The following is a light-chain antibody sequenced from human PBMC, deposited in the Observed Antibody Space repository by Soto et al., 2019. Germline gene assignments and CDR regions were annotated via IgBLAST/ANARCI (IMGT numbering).Light chain of an antibody. Sequence: EVVMTQSPATLSVSPGERATLSCRASESVSRNLAWYQQKPGQAPRLLIYGASNRATGIPDRFSGSGSGTDFTLTISSLEPEDSAVYYCQQYGSSPKVTFGQGTRLEIK. CDR1: ESVSRN. CDR2: GAS. CDR3: QQYGSSPKVT. V-gene: IGKV3-20*01. J-gene: IGKJ5*01.